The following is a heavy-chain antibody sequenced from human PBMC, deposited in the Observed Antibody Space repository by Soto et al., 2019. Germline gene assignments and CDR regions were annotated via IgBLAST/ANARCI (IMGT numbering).Heavy chain of an antibody. J-gene: IGHJ5*02. CDR1: GFTFSSYS. Sequence: GGSLRLSCAASGFTFSSYSMNWVRQAPGKGLEWVSSISSSSSYIYYADSVKGRFTISRDNAKNSLYLQMNSLRAEDTAVYYCARCGYSGPGLSWFDPWGQGTLVTVSS. V-gene: IGHV3-21*01. CDR2: ISSSSSYI. D-gene: IGHD5-12*01. CDR3: ARCGYSGPGLSWFDP.